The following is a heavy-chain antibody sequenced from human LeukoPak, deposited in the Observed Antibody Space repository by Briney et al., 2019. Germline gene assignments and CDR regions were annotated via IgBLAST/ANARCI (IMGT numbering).Heavy chain of an antibody. CDR3: ARHEGLGYHDSSGYYWGFDH. D-gene: IGHD3-22*01. CDR1: GDSIISSF. Sequence: SETLSLTCTVSGDSIISSFWSWIRQPPGRGLEWIGYMYDSGSTNYNPSLKSRVTISIDTSKNQFSLKLISMTAADTAVYYCARHEGLGYHDSSGYYWGFDHWGQGTLVTVSS. CDR2: MYDSGST. J-gene: IGHJ4*02. V-gene: IGHV4-59*08.